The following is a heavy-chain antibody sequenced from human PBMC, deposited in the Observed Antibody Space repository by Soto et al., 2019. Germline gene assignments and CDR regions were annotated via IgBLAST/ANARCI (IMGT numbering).Heavy chain of an antibody. Sequence: SETLSLTCTVSGGSISSSSYYWGWIRQPPGKGLEWIGSIYYSGSTYYNPSLKSRVTISVDTSKNQFSLKLSSVTAADTAVYYCARDSSGWGLYYYYGMDVWGQGTTVTVSS. J-gene: IGHJ6*02. CDR2: IYYSGST. CDR3: ARDSSGWGLYYYYGMDV. D-gene: IGHD6-19*01. V-gene: IGHV4-39*02. CDR1: GGSISSSSYY.